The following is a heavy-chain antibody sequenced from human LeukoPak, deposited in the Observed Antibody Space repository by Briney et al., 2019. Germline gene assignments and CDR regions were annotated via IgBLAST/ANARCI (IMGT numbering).Heavy chain of an antibody. J-gene: IGHJ4*02. V-gene: IGHV4-34*01. CDR2: INHSGST. CDR3: ARLVSLSVFDY. Sequence: PSETLSLTCAVYGGSFSGYYWSWIRQPPGKGLEWIGEINHSGSTNYNPSLKSRVTISVDTSKNQFSLKLSSVTAADTAVYYCARLVSLSVFDYWGQGTLVTVSS. CDR1: GGSFSGYY. D-gene: IGHD2/OR15-2a*01.